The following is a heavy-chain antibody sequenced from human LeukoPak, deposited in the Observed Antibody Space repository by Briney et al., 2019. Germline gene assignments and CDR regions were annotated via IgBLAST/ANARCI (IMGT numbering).Heavy chain of an antibody. Sequence: GGSLRLSCAASGFTFSSYWMSWVRQAPGKGLEWVANIKQDGSEKYNVDSVKGRFTISRGNAKNSLYLQMNSLRAEDTAVYYCARDSSGRWLQQYSPFDYWGQGTLVTVSS. D-gene: IGHD5-24*01. V-gene: IGHV3-7*03. CDR1: GFTFSSYW. CDR3: ARDSSGRWLQQYSPFDY. CDR2: IKQDGSEK. J-gene: IGHJ4*02.